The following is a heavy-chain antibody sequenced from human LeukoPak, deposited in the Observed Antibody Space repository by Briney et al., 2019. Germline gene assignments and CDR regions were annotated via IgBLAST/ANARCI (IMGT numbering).Heavy chain of an antibody. J-gene: IGHJ6*02. CDR2: IKQDGSEK. CDR1: GFTFSSYW. D-gene: IGHD3-10*01. CDR3: ARVGKSGGSGSYYSPLGHYYYGMDV. V-gene: IGHV3-7*01. Sequence: PGGSLRLSCAASGFTFSSYWMSWVRQAPGKGLEWVANIKQDGSEKYYVDSVKGRFTISRDNAKNSLYLQMNSLRAEDTAVYYCARVGKSGGSGSYYSPLGHYYYGMDVWGQGTTVTVSS.